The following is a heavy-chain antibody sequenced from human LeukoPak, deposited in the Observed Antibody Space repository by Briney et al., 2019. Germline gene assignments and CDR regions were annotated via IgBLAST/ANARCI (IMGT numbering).Heavy chain of an antibody. J-gene: IGHJ4*02. V-gene: IGHV1-2*02. Sequence: ASVKVSCKASGYTFTGYYMHWVRQAPGQGLEWMGWINPNSGGTNYAQKFQGRVTMTRDTSISTAYMELSRLRSDDTAVYYCARDGIAVAGTSFDYWGQGTLVTVYS. CDR1: GYTFTGYY. D-gene: IGHD6-19*01. CDR2: INPNSGGT. CDR3: ARDGIAVAGTSFDY.